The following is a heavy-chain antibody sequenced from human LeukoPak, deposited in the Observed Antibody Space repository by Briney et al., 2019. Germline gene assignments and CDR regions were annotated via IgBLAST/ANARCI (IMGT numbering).Heavy chain of an antibody. V-gene: IGHV4-34*01. CDR2: INHSGST. CDR1: GGSFSGYY. D-gene: IGHD3-22*01. Sequence: SETPSLTCAVYGGSFSGYYWSWIRQPPGKGLEWIGEINHSGSTNYNPSLKSRVTISVDTSKNQFSLKLSSVTAADTAVYYCARENYDSSGYPDYWGQGTLVTVSS. J-gene: IGHJ4*02. CDR3: ARENYDSSGYPDY.